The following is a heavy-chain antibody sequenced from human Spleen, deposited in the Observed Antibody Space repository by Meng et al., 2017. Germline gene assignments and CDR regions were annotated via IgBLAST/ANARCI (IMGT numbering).Heavy chain of an antibody. Sequence: VWKSGAEGDNAGASGKVSCKPSGYNSPDDWLHWVRRAPGQGLEWMGRIDPKSGDTHYAQSFQGRVTMTGDTSISTAYMELSGLRSDDTAMYYCVRDEDISAAGKLFGDYWGQGTLVTVSS. J-gene: IGHJ4*02. D-gene: IGHD6-13*01. CDR3: VRDEDISAAGKLFGDY. CDR1: GYNSPDDW. CDR2: IDPKSGDT. V-gene: IGHV1-2*06.